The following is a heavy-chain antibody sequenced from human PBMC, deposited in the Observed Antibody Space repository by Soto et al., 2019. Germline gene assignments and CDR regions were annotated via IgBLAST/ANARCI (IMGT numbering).Heavy chain of an antibody. J-gene: IGHJ6*02. D-gene: IGHD6-13*01. Sequence: QEQLAESGGGVVQPGRSLRLSCVASGFILSSYGMHWVRQAPGKGLEWVAVIWDDGSNQYYADSVKGRFTISRDNSKNTVYLQMNSLRAEDTAVYYCARVRSSSWPYYYYGMDVWGQGTTVTVSS. CDR3: ARVRSSSWPYYYYGMDV. V-gene: IGHV3-33*01. CDR1: GFILSSYG. CDR2: IWDDGSNQ.